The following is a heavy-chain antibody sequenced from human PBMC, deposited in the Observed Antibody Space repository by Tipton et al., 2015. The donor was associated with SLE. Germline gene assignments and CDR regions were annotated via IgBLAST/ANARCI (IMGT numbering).Heavy chain of an antibody. CDR3: AKDPLGDYTGGYFDY. V-gene: IGHV3-30*04. D-gene: IGHD4-17*01. Sequence: QLVQSGGGVVQPGRSLRLSCAASGFTFNMYAMHWVRQAPGKGLEWVAVISYDGTNKYYADSVKGRFTISRDNSKNTLYLQMNSLRAEDTAVYYCAKDPLGDYTGGYFDYWGQGTLVTVSS. J-gene: IGHJ4*02. CDR1: GFTFNMYA. CDR2: ISYDGTNK.